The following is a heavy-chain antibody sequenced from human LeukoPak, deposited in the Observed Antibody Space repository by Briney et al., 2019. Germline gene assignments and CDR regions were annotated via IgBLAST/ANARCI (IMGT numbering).Heavy chain of an antibody. D-gene: IGHD6-13*01. CDR1: GGSISSYY. J-gene: IGHJ4*02. V-gene: IGHV4-59*01. Sequence: SETLSLTCTVSGGSISSYYWSWIRQPPGKGLEWSGYIYYSGTTNYNPSLKGRVAISVDTSKNQFSLKLSSVTAADTAVYYCARGVYIAAAQYGYWGQGTLVTVSS. CDR2: IYYSGTT. CDR3: ARGVYIAAAQYGY.